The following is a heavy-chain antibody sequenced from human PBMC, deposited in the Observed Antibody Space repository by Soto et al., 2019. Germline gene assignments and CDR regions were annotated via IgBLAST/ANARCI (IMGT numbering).Heavy chain of an antibody. J-gene: IGHJ4*02. D-gene: IGHD2-2*01. CDR3: ARDYHTDCSSTSCYLAFVD. CDR1: VFTFSSYA. V-gene: IGHV3-30-3*01. Sequence: PGGSLRLSCGASVFTFSSYAMHWVRQAPGKGLEWVAVISYDGSNKYYADCVKGRFTISRDNYKNTLYLQMNSLRAEDTAVYYCARDYHTDCSSTSCYLAFVDWGQGTLVTVSS. CDR2: ISYDGSNK.